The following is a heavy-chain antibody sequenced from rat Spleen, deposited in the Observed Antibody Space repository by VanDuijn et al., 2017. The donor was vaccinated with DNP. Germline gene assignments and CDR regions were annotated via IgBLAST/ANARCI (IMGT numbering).Heavy chain of an antibody. CDR1: GFTFSDYH. Sequence: EVQLVESGGGLVQPGRSLKLSCAASGFTFSDYHMAWVRQAPKKGLEWVASIINTGGNTYYPDSVKGRFTISRDNAKNSLYLQMDSLRSEDTATYYCAGRPPPTRGPFDYWGQGVTVTVSS. D-gene: IGHD1-4*01. J-gene: IGHJ2*01. CDR2: IINTGGNT. V-gene: IGHV5-25*01. CDR3: AGRPPPTRGPFDY.